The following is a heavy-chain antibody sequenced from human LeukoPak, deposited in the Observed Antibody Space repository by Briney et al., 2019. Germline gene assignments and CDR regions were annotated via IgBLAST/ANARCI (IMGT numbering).Heavy chain of an antibody. D-gene: IGHD1-26*01. CDR2: ISGSGGST. Sequence: GGSLRLSCAASGFTFSSYAMSWVRQAPGKGLEWVSAISGSGGSTYYADSVKGRFTISRDNSKNTLYLQMNSLRAEDTAVYYCAKDGSGEWEPPAHFDYWGQGTLVTVSS. J-gene: IGHJ4*02. CDR1: GFTFSSYA. V-gene: IGHV3-23*01. CDR3: AKDGSGEWEPPAHFDY.